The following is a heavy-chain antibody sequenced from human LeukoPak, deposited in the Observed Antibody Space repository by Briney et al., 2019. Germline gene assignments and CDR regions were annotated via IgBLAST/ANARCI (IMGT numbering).Heavy chain of an antibody. CDR3: ARGNGDYVQNWFDP. CDR2: IYYSGST. J-gene: IGHJ5*02. D-gene: IGHD4-17*01. V-gene: IGHV4-59*01. Sequence: PSETLSLTCTVSGCAISSYDWSWIRQPPGKGLEWIGYIYYSGSTNYNPSLKSRVTISVDTSKNQSSMKLSSVSAADTAVYYCARGNGDYVQNWFDPWGQGTMVTVSS. CDR1: GCAISSYD.